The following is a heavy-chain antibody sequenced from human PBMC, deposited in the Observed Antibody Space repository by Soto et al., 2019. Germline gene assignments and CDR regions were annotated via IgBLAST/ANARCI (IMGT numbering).Heavy chain of an antibody. Sequence: GESLRVSCAASGFTFSSYAMHWGRQALGKGLEYVSAISSNGGSTYYANSVKGRFTISRDNSKNTLYLQMGSLRAEDMAVYYCAADIGYYGSGRYSVDYWGEG. CDR3: AADIGYYGSGRYSVDY. CDR2: ISSNGGST. D-gene: IGHD3-10*01. V-gene: IGHV3-64*01. J-gene: IGHJ4*02. CDR1: GFTFSSYA.